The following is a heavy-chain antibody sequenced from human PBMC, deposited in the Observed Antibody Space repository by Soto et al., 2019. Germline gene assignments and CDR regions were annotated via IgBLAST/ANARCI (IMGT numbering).Heavy chain of an antibody. V-gene: IGHV4-59*12. CDR3: ARVPVRKYYRAGSYQNYYFGMDV. J-gene: IGHJ6*02. D-gene: IGHD3-10*01. CDR2: IYYSGST. CDR1: GGSISSYY. Sequence: SETLSLTCTVSGGSISSYYWSWIRQPPGKGLEWIGYIYYSGSTKYNPSLKSRVTISVDRSKSQFSLNLSSVTAADTAIYFCARVPVRKYYRAGSYQNYYFGMDVWGQGTTVTVSS.